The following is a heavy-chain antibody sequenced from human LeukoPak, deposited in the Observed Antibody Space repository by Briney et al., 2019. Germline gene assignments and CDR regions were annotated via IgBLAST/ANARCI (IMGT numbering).Heavy chain of an antibody. CDR1: GFTFSSYE. J-gene: IGHJ6*03. V-gene: IGHV3-48*03. CDR2: ISSSGSTI. D-gene: IGHD3-22*01. Sequence: AGGSLRLSCAASGFTFSSYEMNWVRQAPGKGLEWVSYISSSGSTIYYADSVKGRFTISRDNAKNSLYLQMNGLRAEDTAVYYCARTDSSGYWTARPGNNMDVWGKGTTVTVSS. CDR3: ARTDSSGYWTARPGNNMDV.